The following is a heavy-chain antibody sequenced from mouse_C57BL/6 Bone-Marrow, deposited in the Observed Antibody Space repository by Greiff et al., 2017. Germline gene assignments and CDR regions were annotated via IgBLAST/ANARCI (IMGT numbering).Heavy chain of an antibody. CDR1: GYTFTSYW. J-gene: IGHJ1*03. D-gene: IGHD1-1*01. Sequence: QVQLQQPGAELVKPGASVKLSCKASGYTFTSYWMHWVKQRPGQGLEWIGMIHPNSGSTNYNEKFKSKATLTVYKSSSTAYMQLSSLTSEDSAVYYCAREYYGIHWYFDVWGTGTTVTVSS. V-gene: IGHV1-64*01. CDR2: IHPNSGST. CDR3: AREYYGIHWYFDV.